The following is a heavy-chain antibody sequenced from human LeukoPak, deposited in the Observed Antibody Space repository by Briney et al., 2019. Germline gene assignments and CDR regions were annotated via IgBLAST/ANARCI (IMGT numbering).Heavy chain of an antibody. CDR3: AKERNWDDAFDI. V-gene: IGHV3-30*02. J-gene: IGHJ3*02. D-gene: IGHD7-27*01. CDR2: IRYDGSNK. CDR1: GFTFSSYG. Sequence: GGSLRPSCAASGFTFSSYGMHWVRQAPGKGLEWVAFIRYDGSNKYYADSVKGRFTISRDNSKNTLYLQKNSLRAEDTAVYYCAKERNWDDAFDIWGQGTMVTVSS.